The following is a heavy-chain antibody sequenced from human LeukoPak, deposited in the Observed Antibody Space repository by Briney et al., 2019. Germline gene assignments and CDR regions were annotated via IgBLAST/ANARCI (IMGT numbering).Heavy chain of an antibody. CDR3: ARDKLAFGGVIPANWFDP. V-gene: IGHV3-11*04. CDR2: ISRSGSIV. CDR1: GFTFSDYY. Sequence: GGSLRLSCAASGFTFSDYYRSWIRQAPGKGLEWVSYISRSGSIVSYADSVKGRFTISRDNAKNSLHLQMSSLRVEDTAVYYCARDKLAFGGVIPANWFDPWGQGTLVTVSS. J-gene: IGHJ5*02. D-gene: IGHD3-16*02.